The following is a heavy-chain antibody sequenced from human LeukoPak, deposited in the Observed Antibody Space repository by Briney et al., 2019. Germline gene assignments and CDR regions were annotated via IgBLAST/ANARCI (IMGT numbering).Heavy chain of an antibody. D-gene: IGHD3-10*01. Sequence: RPSETLSLTCTVSGASISSYYWSWIRQSPGKGLEWIGYVYYSGRTNYNPSLKSRVTISVDTSKNQFPLKLNSVTAADTAVYYCAKSNGYGLIDIWGQGTMVTVSS. CDR3: AKSNGYGLIDI. J-gene: IGHJ3*02. V-gene: IGHV4-59*12. CDR2: VYYSGRT. CDR1: GASISSYY.